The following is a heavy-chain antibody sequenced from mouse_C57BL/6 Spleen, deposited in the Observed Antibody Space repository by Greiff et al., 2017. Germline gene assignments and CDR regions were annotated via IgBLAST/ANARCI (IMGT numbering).Heavy chain of an antibody. V-gene: IGHV1-42*01. Sequence: VQLQQSGPELVKPGASVKISCKASGYSFTGYYMNWVKQSPEKSLEWIGEINPSTGGTTYNQKFKAKATLTVDKSSSTAYMQLKSLTSEDSAVYYCSRRYGGYYNYAMDYWGQGTSVTVSS. D-gene: IGHD2-3*01. CDR2: INPSTGGT. CDR1: GYSFTGYY. CDR3: SRRYGGYYNYAMDY. J-gene: IGHJ4*01.